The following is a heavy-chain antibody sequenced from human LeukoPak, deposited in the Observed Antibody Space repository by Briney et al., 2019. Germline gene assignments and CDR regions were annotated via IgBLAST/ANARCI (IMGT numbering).Heavy chain of an antibody. D-gene: IGHD3-9*01. Sequence: QPGGSLIFSCAASGFTFSSYAMSWVRQAPGKGLEWVSGISGSGGYTYDADSVKGRFTISRDNSKNTLYLQMNSLRAEDTAVYYCAKDRVDVLTGYFYYWGQGVLVTVSS. CDR3: AKDRVDVLTGYFYY. CDR1: GFTFSSYA. V-gene: IGHV3-23*01. CDR2: ISGSGGYT. J-gene: IGHJ4*02.